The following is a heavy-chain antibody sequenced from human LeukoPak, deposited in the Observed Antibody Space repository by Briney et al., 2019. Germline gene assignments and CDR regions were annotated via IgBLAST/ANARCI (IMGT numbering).Heavy chain of an antibody. J-gene: IGHJ3*02. Sequence: SVKVSCKASGGTFSSYAISWVRQAPGQGLEWMGRIIPIFGTANYAQKFQGRVTITTDESTSTAYMELSSLRSEDTAVYYCARDTTMVGASYAFDIWGQGTMVTVSS. V-gene: IGHV1-69*05. D-gene: IGHD4/OR15-4a*01. CDR2: IIPIFGTA. CDR3: ARDTTMVGASYAFDI. CDR1: GGTFSSYA.